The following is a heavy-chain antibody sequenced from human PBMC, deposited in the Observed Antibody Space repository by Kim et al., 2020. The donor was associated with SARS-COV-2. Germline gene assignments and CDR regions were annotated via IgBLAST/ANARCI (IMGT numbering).Heavy chain of an antibody. V-gene: IGHV4-34*01. CDR2: INHSGST. CDR3: ARGGRITMVRGYPRRCYFDY. CDR1: GGSFSGYY. D-gene: IGHD3-10*01. Sequence: SETLSLTCAVYGGSFSGYYWSWIRQPPGKGLEWIGEINHSGSTNYNPSLKSRVTISVDTSKNQFSLKLSSVTAADTAVYYCARGGRITMVRGYPRRCYFDYWGQGTLVTVSS. J-gene: IGHJ4*02.